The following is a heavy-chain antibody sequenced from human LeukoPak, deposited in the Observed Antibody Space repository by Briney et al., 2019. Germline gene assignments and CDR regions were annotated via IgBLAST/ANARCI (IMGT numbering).Heavy chain of an antibody. Sequence: PSETLSLTCTVSGGSISSYYWSWIRQPPGKGLEWIGYIYYSGSTNYNPSLKSRVTISVDTSKNQFSLKLSSVTAADTAVYYCARGPIAAGTQEFYYFDYWGQGTLVTVSS. D-gene: IGHD6-13*01. CDR2: IYYSGST. CDR3: ARGPIAAGTQEFYYFDY. J-gene: IGHJ4*02. CDR1: GGSISSYY. V-gene: IGHV4-59*12.